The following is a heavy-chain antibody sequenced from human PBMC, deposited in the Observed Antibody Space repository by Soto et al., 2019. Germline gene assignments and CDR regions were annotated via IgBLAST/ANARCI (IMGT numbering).Heavy chain of an antibody. CDR1: GGSISGEGYY. J-gene: IGHJ5*02. V-gene: IGHV4-31*03. CDR3: ARAWTATAGWANWFDR. D-gene: IGHD6-13*01. CDR2: IHYSGST. Sequence: QVLLQESGPGLVEPSQTLSLTCTVSGGSISGEGYYWSWIRQYSGRGLEWIGYIHYSGSTYYNPSLKSRVIISVDTSKTQFFLNLSSVTAADTAVYYCARAWTATAGWANWFDRWGQGTLVTVSS.